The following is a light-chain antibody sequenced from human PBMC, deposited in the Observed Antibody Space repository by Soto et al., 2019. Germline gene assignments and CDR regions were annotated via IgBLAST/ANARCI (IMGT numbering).Light chain of an antibody. Sequence: DIHLTQSPSLLSASVGDRVTITSRPSQAVPNNMAWYQQKPGKPPKLLIYEESTLHSGVPSRFSGRKSGTQFTLTIDSLQPEDFATYYCQQVKTYPRTFGGGTKVEIK. V-gene: IGKV1-9*01. J-gene: IGKJ4*01. CDR1: QAVPNN. CDR3: QQVKTYPRT. CDR2: EES.